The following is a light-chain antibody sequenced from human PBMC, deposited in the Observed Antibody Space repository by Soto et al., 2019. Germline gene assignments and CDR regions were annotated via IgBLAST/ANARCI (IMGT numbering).Light chain of an antibody. CDR2: EVT. Sequence: QSALTQPASVSGSPGQSITISCTGTSSDVGSYDLVSWYQQHPGTAPKLIIYEVTKRPSGVSNRFSGSTSGNTASLTISGLQAEDDSDYYCCSYANSNTLLFGGGTKVTVL. CDR3: CSYANSNTLL. CDR1: SSDVGSYDL. J-gene: IGLJ2*01. V-gene: IGLV2-23*02.